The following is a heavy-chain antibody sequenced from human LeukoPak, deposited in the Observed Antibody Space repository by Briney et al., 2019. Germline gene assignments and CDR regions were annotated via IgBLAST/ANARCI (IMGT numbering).Heavy chain of an antibody. D-gene: IGHD3-10*01. CDR3: ATSGSGFGESRNPIHYYYYMDV. Sequence: SETLSLTCAVYGGSFSGYYWSWIRQPPGKGLEWIGEINHSGSTNYNPSLKSRVTISVDTSKHHFSLKLSSVTAADTAVYYCATSGSGFGESRNPIHYYYYMDVWGKGTTVTISS. CDR1: GGSFSGYY. CDR2: INHSGST. J-gene: IGHJ6*03. V-gene: IGHV4-34*01.